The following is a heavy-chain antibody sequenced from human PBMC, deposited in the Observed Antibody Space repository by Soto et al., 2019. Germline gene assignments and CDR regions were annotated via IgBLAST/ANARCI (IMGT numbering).Heavy chain of an antibody. D-gene: IGHD2-15*01. Sequence: EVQLVESGGXXVRXXXXXXXSXXXSGFTFDDYGXSWVRQAPGKXXEWVYGINRNGGSTGYADSVKGRFTISRDNAKNSLYLQMNSLRAEDTALYYCAREGCSGGSCYSYWGQGTLVTVSS. CDR1: GFTFDDYG. V-gene: IGHV3-20*04. J-gene: IGHJ4*02. CDR2: INRNGGST. CDR3: AREGCSGGSCYSY.